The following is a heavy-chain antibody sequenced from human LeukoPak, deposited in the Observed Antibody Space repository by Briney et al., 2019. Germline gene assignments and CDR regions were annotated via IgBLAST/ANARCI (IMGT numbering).Heavy chain of an antibody. J-gene: IGHJ4*02. D-gene: IGHD2-2*01. V-gene: IGHV4-31*03. CDR2: IYYSGST. CDR3: ASVPAATNTESFDY. Sequence: TLSLTSTVSGGSISSGGYYWSWIRQHPGKGLEWIGYIYYSGSTYYNPSLKSRVTISVDTSKNQFSLKLSSVTAADTAVYYCASVPAATNTESFDYWGQGTLVTVSS. CDR1: GGSISSGGYY.